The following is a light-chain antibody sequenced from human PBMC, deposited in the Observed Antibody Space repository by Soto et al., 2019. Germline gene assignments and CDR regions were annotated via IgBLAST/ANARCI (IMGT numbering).Light chain of an antibody. V-gene: IGLV1-40*01. J-gene: IGLJ3*02. Sequence: QSVLTQPPSVSGAPGERVTISCTGSSSDIGAGYRVRWYQQVPGTAPKLLIYDNTNRPSGVPDRFSGSKSGTSASLAINGLQAEDEAHYYCQSYDNSLSGSWVFGGGTKVTVL. CDR3: QSYDNSLSGSWV. CDR2: DNT. CDR1: SSDIGAGYR.